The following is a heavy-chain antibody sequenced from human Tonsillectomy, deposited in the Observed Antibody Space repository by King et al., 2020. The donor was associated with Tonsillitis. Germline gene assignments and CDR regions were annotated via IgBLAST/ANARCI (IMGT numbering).Heavy chain of an antibody. CDR3: AKDGVSENYYYYYDMDV. CDR1: GFTFRSYA. V-gene: IGHV3-23*04. J-gene: IGHJ6*03. Sequence: EVQLVESGGGLVQPGGSLRLSCAASGFTFRSYAMTWVRQAPGKGLEWVSVLSGSGGSTYYADSVKGRFTISRDNSKHTVYLQMNTVRAEDTALYYCAKDGVSENYYYYYDMDVWGKGTTVTVSS. D-gene: IGHD1-7*01. CDR2: LSGSGGST.